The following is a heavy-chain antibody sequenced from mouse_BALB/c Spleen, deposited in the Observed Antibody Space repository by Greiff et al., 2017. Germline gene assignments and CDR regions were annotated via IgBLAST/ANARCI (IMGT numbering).Heavy chain of an antibody. CDR2: ISNGGGST. CDR3: ARGDYYYGSLYYFDY. CDR1: GFTFSSYT. D-gene: IGHD1-1*01. Sequence: DVKLVESGGGLVQPGGSLKLSCAASGFTFSSYTMSWVRQTPEKRLEWVAYISNGGGSTYYPDTVKGRFTISRDNAKNTLYLQMSSLKSEDTAMYYCARGDYYYGSLYYFDYWGQGTTLTVSS. V-gene: IGHV5-12-2*01. J-gene: IGHJ2*01.